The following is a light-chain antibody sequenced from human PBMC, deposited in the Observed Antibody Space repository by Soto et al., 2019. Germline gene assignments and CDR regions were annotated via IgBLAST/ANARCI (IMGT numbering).Light chain of an antibody. Sequence: QTVVTQEPSFSVSPGGTVTLTCGLSSGSVSTSYYPSWYQQNPGQAPRTLIYSTNTRSSGVPDRFSSSILGNKAALTITGAQADDESDYYCVLYMGSGISVFGGGTKVTVL. J-gene: IGLJ2*01. CDR2: STN. CDR1: SGSVSTSYY. V-gene: IGLV8-61*01. CDR3: VLYMGSGISV.